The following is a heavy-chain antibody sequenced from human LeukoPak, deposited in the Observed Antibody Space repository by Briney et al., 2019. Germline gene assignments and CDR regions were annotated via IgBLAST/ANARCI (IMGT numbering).Heavy chain of an antibody. CDR3: ARGHAYKGEWLFVWPGYYYYGMDV. J-gene: IGHJ6*02. D-gene: IGHD3-3*01. CDR2: VNPNSGNT. CDR1: GYTFTSYD. Sequence: GASVKVSCKASGYTFTSYDINWVRQATGQGLEWMGWVNPNSGNTGYAQKFQGRVTMTRNTSISTAYMELSSLRSEDTAVYYCARGHAYKGEWLFVWPGYYYYGMDVWGQGTTVTVSS. V-gene: IGHV1-8*01.